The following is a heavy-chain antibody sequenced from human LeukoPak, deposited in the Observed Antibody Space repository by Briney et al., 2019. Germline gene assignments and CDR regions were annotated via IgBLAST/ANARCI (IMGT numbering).Heavy chain of an antibody. CDR1: GFTFSSYE. D-gene: IGHD3-16*02. V-gene: IGHV4-34*01. J-gene: IGHJ4*02. CDR2: INHSGST. Sequence: GSLRLSCAASGFTFSSYEMNWVRQAPGKGLEWIGEINHSGSTNYNPSLKSRVTISVDTSKNQFSLKLSSVTAADTAVYYCARRGGVDYVWGSYRSPSSFDYWGQGTLVTVSS. CDR3: ARRGGVDYVWGSYRSPSSFDY.